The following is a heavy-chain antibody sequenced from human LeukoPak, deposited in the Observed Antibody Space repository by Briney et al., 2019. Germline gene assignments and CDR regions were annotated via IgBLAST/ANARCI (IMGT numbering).Heavy chain of an antibody. V-gene: IGHV3-33*01. CDR2: IWYDGSNK. CDR3: ARDRGDSTSWYVTDY. CDR1: GFTFSSFG. Sequence: GRSLRLSCAATGFTFSSFGMHWVRQAPGKGLEWVAVIWYDGSNKYYADSAKGRFTISRDNSKNALYLQMNSLRAEDTAVYYCARDRGDSTSWYVTDYWGQGTLVTVSS. D-gene: IGHD2-2*01. J-gene: IGHJ4*02.